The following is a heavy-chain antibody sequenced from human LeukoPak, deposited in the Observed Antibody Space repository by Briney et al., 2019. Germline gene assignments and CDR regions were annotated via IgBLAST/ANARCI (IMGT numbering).Heavy chain of an antibody. Sequence: GGSLRLSCTASGFTFGDYAMSWVRQAPGKGLEWVGFIRSKAYGGTTEYAASVKGRFTISRGDSKSIAYLQMNSLKTEDTAVYYCMVDCSSTSCYDYWGQGTLVTVSS. D-gene: IGHD2-2*01. V-gene: IGHV3-49*04. CDR1: GFTFGDYA. CDR2: IRSKAYGGTT. J-gene: IGHJ4*02. CDR3: MVDCSSTSCYDY.